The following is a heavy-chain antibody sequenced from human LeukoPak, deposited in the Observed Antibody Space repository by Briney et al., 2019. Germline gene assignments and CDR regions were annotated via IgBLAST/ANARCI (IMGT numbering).Heavy chain of an antibody. Sequence: PGGSLGLSCAASGFTFSNYGMHWVRQAPGRGLEWVAFIRFDGSIKYYADSVTGRFTISRDNSENTVYLQMNSLRPEDTAVFYCAKGGLTAMAPKGAFDIWGQGTMVTVSS. J-gene: IGHJ3*02. D-gene: IGHD5-18*01. CDR1: GFTFSNYG. CDR3: AKGGLTAMAPKGAFDI. V-gene: IGHV3-30*02. CDR2: IRFDGSIK.